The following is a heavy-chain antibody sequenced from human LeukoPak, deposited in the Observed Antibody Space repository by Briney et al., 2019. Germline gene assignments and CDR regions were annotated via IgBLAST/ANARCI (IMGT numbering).Heavy chain of an antibody. CDR2: IIPILGIA. CDR1: GGTFSSYA. D-gene: IGHD1-26*01. Sequence: SVKVSCKASGGTFSSYAISWVRQAPGQGLEWMGRIIPILGIANYAQKFQGRVTITADKSTSTAYMELSSLRSEDTAEYYCARDGARGVGAIDYWGQGTLVTVSS. V-gene: IGHV1-69*04. J-gene: IGHJ4*02. CDR3: ARDGARGVGAIDY.